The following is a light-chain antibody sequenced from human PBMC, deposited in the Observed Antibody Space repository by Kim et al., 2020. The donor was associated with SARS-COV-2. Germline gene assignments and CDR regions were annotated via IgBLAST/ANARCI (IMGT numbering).Light chain of an antibody. V-gene: IGKV3-15*01. CDR1: QTVGSN. CDR2: GSY. Sequence: EIVMTQSPATLSVSPGERATLSCRASQTVGSNLAWYQQKPGQAPRLLIYGSYTRATGIPARFSGGGSGTEFTLTISSLQSEDFVVYYCHQYNNWPRTFGQGTKLEI. J-gene: IGKJ1*01. CDR3: HQYNNWPRT.